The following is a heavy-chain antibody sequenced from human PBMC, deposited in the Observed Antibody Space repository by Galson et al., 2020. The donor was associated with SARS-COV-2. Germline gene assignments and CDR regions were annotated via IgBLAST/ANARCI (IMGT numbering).Heavy chain of an antibody. CDR1: GFSFISYS. J-gene: IGHJ4*02. V-gene: IGHV3-48*01. CDR2: ISRSSSTI. CDR3: ASNYYDTSGQPDY. D-gene: IGHD3-22*01. Sequence: GGSLRLSCAASGFSFISYSMNWVRQAPGKGLEWVSYISRSSSTIYYADSVKGRFTISRDNAKNSLYLQMNSLRAEDMAVYYCASNYYDTSGQPDYWGQGTLVTVSS.